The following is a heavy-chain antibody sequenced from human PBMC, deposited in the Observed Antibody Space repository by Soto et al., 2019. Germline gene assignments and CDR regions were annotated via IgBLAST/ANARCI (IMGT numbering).Heavy chain of an antibody. CDR3: ARIRNVIAVPLYYFDY. CDR1: GGSISSYY. V-gene: IGHV4-59*01. Sequence: SETLSLTCTVSGGSISSYYWSWIRQPPGKGLEWIGYNYYSGSTNYNPSLKSRVTISVDTSKNQFSLKLSSVTAADTAVYYCARIRNVIAVPLYYFDYWGQGTLVTVSS. CDR2: NYYSGST. D-gene: IGHD6-19*01. J-gene: IGHJ4*02.